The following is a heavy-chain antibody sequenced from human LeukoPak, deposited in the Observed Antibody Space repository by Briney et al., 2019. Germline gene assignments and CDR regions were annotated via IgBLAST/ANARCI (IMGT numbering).Heavy chain of an antibody. V-gene: IGHV1-18*04. D-gene: IGHD3-22*01. CDR1: GYTFTSYY. CDR3: ARGHYYDSSGPTDY. CDR2: ISAYNGNT. Sequence: ASVKVSCKASGYTFTSYYMHWVRQAPGQGLEWMGWISAYNGNTNYAQKLQGRVTMTTDTSTSTAYMELRSLRSDDTAVYYCARGHYYDSSGPTDYWGQGTLVTVSS. J-gene: IGHJ4*02.